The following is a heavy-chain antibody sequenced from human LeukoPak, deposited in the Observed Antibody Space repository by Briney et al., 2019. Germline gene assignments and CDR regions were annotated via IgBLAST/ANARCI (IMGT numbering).Heavy chain of an antibody. Sequence: GGSLRLSCAASGFTFSSYAMSWVRQAPGKGLEWVSAISGSGGSTYYADSVKGRFTISRDNSKNTLYLQMNSLRAEDTAVYYCATFRSSPAAAMGVGFDYRGQGTLVTVSS. CDR3: ATFRSSPAAAMGVGFDY. D-gene: IGHD2-2*01. V-gene: IGHV3-23*01. J-gene: IGHJ4*02. CDR1: GFTFSSYA. CDR2: ISGSGGST.